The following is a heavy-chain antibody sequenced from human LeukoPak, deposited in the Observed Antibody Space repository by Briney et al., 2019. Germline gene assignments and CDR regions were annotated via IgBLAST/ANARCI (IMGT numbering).Heavy chain of an antibody. CDR3: ARNIGYCSSTSCSGNWFDP. Sequence: ASVKVSCKASGYTFTGYYMHWVRQAPGQGLEWMGWINPNSGGTNYAQKFQGRVTMTRDTSISTAYMELSRLRSDDTAVYYCARNIGYCSSTSCSGNWFDPWGQGTLVTVSS. CDR2: INPNSGGT. V-gene: IGHV1-2*02. D-gene: IGHD2-2*01. CDR1: GYTFTGYY. J-gene: IGHJ5*02.